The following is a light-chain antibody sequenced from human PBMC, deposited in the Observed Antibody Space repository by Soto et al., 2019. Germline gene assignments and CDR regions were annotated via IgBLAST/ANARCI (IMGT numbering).Light chain of an antibody. V-gene: IGKV1-27*01. J-gene: IGKJ1*01. CDR2: AAS. Sequence: DIQMTQSPSSLSASVRDRVTITCRASQGISNYLAWYQQKPGKVPKLLIYAASTLQSGVPSRFSGSGSGTDFTLTISSLQPEDVATYYCQKYDSAPWTFGQGNQVAIK. CDR3: QKYDSAPWT. CDR1: QGISNY.